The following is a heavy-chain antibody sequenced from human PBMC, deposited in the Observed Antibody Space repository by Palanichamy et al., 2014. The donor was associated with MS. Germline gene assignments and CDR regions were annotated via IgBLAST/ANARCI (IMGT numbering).Heavy chain of an antibody. V-gene: IGHV3-74*01. J-gene: IGHJ4*02. Sequence: EVQLVESGGGLVQPGGSLRLSCAASGFTFSSYWMHWVRQAPGKGLVWVSRINSDGSSTSYADSVKGRFTISRDNAKNTLYLQMNSLRAEDTAVYYCASGGIVVVPAAIQVGNYWGQGTLVTVSS. CDR2: INSDGSST. CDR1: GFTFSSYW. D-gene: IGHD2-2*01. CDR3: ASGGIVVVPAAIQVGNY.